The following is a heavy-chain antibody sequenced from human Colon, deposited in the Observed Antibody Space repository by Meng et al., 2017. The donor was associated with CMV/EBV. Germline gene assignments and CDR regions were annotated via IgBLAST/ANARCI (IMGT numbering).Heavy chain of an antibody. CDR3: ARDSWYYDPLTSSSTPWFDY. Sequence: GGSLRLSCVYSGFNFTVYWMHWVRQAPGKGLVWVSRIHNDGSSSSYVDSVKGRFTISRDDAKNSLYLEMNSLRAEDTAVYYCARDSWYYDPLTSSSTPWFDYWGQGALVTVSS. V-gene: IGHV3-74*01. D-gene: IGHD3-9*01. CDR1: GFNFTVYW. J-gene: IGHJ4*02. CDR2: IHNDGSSS.